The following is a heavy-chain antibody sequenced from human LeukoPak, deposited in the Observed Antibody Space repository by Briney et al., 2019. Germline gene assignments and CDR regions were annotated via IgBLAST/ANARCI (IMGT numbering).Heavy chain of an antibody. V-gene: IGHV1-69*06. D-gene: IGHD2-15*01. CDR1: GGTFSSYA. CDR3: ARLGTPPSYWYFDL. CDR2: IIPIFGTA. J-gene: IGHJ2*01. Sequence: ASVKVSCKASGGTFSSYAISWERQAPGQGLEWMGGIIPIFGTANYAQKFQGRVTITADKSTSTAYMELSSLRSEDTAVYYCARLGTPPSYWYFDLWGRGTLVTVSS.